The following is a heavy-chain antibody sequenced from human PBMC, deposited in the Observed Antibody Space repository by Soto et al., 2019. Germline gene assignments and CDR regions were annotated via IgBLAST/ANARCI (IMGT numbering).Heavy chain of an antibody. CDR1: GYSFTSYW. Sequence: EVQLVQSGAEVKKPGESLKISCKGSGYSFTSYWIGWVRQMPGKGLEWMGIIYPGDSDTRYSPSFQGQVTISADKSISTAYLQWSSLKASDTAMYYCACGMDIVATPKGGDAFDIWGQGTMVTVSS. D-gene: IGHD5-12*01. J-gene: IGHJ3*02. V-gene: IGHV5-51*03. CDR2: IYPGDSDT. CDR3: ACGMDIVATPKGGDAFDI.